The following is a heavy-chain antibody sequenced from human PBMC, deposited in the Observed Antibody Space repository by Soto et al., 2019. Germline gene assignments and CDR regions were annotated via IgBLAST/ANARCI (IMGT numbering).Heavy chain of an antibody. CDR3: AKESMPDHYPDTLFDY. CDR1: GFSFSRYA. Sequence: QLLESGGGLVQPGGSLRLSCEASGFSFSRYALSWVRQAPGKGLEWVSTFSAGGRAYYADSVKGRFTIAKDTSKNTLHLQASSLRAEDTAVYYCAKESMPDHYPDTLFDYWGQGTRVTVSS. J-gene: IGHJ4*02. D-gene: IGHD1-26*01. CDR2: FSAGGRA. V-gene: IGHV3-23*01.